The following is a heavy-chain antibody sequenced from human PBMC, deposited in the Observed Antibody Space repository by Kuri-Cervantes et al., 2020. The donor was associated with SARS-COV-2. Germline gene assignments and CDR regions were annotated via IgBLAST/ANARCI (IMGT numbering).Heavy chain of an antibody. V-gene: IGHV1-18*01. J-gene: IGHJ6*02. CDR2: ISAYNGNT. D-gene: IGHD6-13*01. Sequence: ASVKVSCKASGGTFSSYAISWVRQAPGQGLEWMGWISAYNGNTNYAQKLQGRVTMTTDTSTSTAYMELRSLRSDDTAVYYCARRIAAAGYYYYYGMDVWGQGTTVTVSS. CDR3: ARRIAAAGYYYYYGMDV. CDR1: GGTFSSYA.